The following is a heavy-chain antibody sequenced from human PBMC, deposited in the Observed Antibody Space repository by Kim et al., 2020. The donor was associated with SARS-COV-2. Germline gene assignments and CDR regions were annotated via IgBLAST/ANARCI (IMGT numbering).Heavy chain of an antibody. D-gene: IGHD6-13*01. Sequence: THYNPSRTSRLTISVDTSQNQFSLKLSSVTAADTAVYYCARQGYSSSSEPWGQGTLVTVSS. CDR3: ARQGYSSSSEP. V-gene: IGHV4-39*01. CDR2: T. J-gene: IGHJ5*02.